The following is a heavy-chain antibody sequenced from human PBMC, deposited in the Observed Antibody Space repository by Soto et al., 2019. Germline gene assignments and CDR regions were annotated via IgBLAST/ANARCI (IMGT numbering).Heavy chain of an antibody. D-gene: IGHD2-15*01. CDR2: ISSSGSTI. J-gene: IGHJ6*02. V-gene: IGHV3-48*03. CDR1: GFTFSSYE. Sequence: HPGGSLRLSCAASGFTFSSYEMNWVRQAPGKGLEWVSYISSSGSTIYYADSVKGRFTISRDNAKNSLYLQMNSLRAEDTAVYYCARDRRYCSGGSCYARRDYYYYGMDVWGQGTTVTVSS. CDR3: ARDRRYCSGGSCYARRDYYYYGMDV.